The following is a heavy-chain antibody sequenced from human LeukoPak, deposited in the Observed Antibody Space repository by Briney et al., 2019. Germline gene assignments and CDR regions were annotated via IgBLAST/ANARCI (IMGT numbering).Heavy chain of an antibody. D-gene: IGHD3-16*01. CDR3: ARSPSGGWDFDY. J-gene: IGHJ4*02. V-gene: IGHV3-21*01. CDR2: ISSSSTYI. Sequence: GGSLRLSCAASGFTVSSNYMNWVRQAPGKGLEWVSSISSSSTYIYYGDSVKGRFTISRDNAKNSLYLQINSLRAEDTAVYYCARSPSGGWDFDYWGQGTLVAVSS. CDR1: GFTVSSNY.